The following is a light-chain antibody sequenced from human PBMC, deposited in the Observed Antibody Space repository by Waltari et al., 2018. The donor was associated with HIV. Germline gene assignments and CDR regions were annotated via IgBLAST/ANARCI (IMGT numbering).Light chain of an antibody. J-gene: IGKJ2*03. V-gene: IGKV4-1*01. CDR3: QQFRNTPNS. CDR2: WAS. CDR1: QSVLYSSNNKNL. Sequence: DIVLTPSPDPLAVSLGERATHNWTSSQSVLYSSNNKNLLAWYQQKPRQPPKLLIYWASTRESGVPDRFSGSGSGTDFTLTISSLQAEDVAVYYCQQFRNTPNSFGQGTKLEIK.